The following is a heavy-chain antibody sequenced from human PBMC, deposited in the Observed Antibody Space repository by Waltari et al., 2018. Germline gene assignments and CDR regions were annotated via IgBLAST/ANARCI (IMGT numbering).Heavy chain of an antibody. CDR3: ARGGADY. CDR1: GGPISSSSYY. CDR2: IYYSGST. Sequence: QLQLQESGPGLVKPSETLSLTCTVPGGPISSSSYYWGWVRQPPGKGLEWIGSIYYSGSTYYNPSLKSRVTISVDTSKNQVSLKLSSVTAADTAVYYCARGGADYWGQGTLVTVSS. D-gene: IGHD3-10*01. V-gene: IGHV4-39*01. J-gene: IGHJ4*02.